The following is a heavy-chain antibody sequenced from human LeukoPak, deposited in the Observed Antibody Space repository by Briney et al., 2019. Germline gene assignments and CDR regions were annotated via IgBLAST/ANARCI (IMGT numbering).Heavy chain of an antibody. Sequence: ASETLSLTCTVSGGSISSFFWSWIRQPPGKGLEWIGSIHYSGDTKYNPSLKSRVSLSVDTSKQQFSLRLSSVTPADTAVYYCARDLELERNRWNYFESWGQGTLVTVSS. CDR3: ARDLELERNRWNYFES. CDR2: IHYSGDT. V-gene: IGHV4-59*13. CDR1: GGSISSFF. J-gene: IGHJ4*02. D-gene: IGHD1-1*01.